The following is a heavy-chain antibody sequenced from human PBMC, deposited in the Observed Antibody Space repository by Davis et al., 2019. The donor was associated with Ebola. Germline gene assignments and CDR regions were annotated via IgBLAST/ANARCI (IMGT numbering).Heavy chain of an antibody. CDR3: ARRTRHAAAAQDC. D-gene: IGHD6-13*01. J-gene: IGHJ4*02. Sequence: SETLSLTCAVYGGSFSGYYWSWIRQPPGKGLEWIGEINHSGSTNYNPSLKSRVTISVDTSKNQFSLKLSSVTAADTAVYYCARRTRHAAAAQDCWGQGTLVTVSS. CDR2: INHSGST. CDR1: GGSFSGYY. V-gene: IGHV4-34*01.